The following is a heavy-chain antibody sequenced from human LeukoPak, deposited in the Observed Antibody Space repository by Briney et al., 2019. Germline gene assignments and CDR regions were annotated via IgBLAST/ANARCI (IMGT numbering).Heavy chain of an antibody. Sequence: PGGSLRLSCAASGFTFRDFAMNWVRQAPGKGLEWVSIISRSGEISYHANSVTGRFTISRDNSKNTLYLQMNSLRAEDTAVYYCAKDRPGYSSGWYDYWGQGTLVTVSS. J-gene: IGHJ4*02. V-gene: IGHV3-23*01. CDR1: GFTFRDFA. CDR3: AKDRPGYSSGWYDY. CDR2: ISRSGEIS. D-gene: IGHD6-19*01.